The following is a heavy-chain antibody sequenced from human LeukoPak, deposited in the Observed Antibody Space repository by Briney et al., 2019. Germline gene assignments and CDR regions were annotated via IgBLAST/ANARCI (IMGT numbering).Heavy chain of an antibody. CDR1: GFTFTNYW. D-gene: IGHD5/OR15-5a*01. Sequence: GGSLRLSCAASGFTFTNYWMTWVRQAPGKGLEFVANINQDESVKNYVDSVKGRFTISRDNAENSLHLQMNSLRVQDTAVYYCARDPGSSAFDYWGQGTLVTVSS. J-gene: IGHJ4*02. V-gene: IGHV3-7*01. CDR2: INQDESVK. CDR3: ARDPGSSAFDY.